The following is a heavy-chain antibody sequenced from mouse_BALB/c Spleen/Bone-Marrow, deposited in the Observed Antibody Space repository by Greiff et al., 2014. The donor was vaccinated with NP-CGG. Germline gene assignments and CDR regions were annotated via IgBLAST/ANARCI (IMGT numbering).Heavy chain of an antibody. CDR1: GCAFTNYL. CDR3: ARRIYYAMGY. J-gene: IGHJ2*01. D-gene: IGHD2-1*01. CDR2: LNPGSGGT. V-gene: IGHV1-54*01. Sequence: QVQLQQPGAELVRPGTSVKVSCKASGCAFTNYLIEWVKQRPGQGLEWIGVLNPGSGGTNYNEKFKGKATLTADKSSSSAYMQLSSLTSDDSAVYFCARRIYYAMGYWGQGTTLTVSS.